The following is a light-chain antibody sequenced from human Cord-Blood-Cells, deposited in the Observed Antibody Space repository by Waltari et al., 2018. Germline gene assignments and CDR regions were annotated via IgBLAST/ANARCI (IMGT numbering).Light chain of an antibody. Sequence: DIQMTQSPSTLSASVVDRVTITCRASQSISSWLAWYQQKPGKAPKLLIYKASSLESGVPSRFSGSGSETEFTLTISSLQPDDFATYYCQQYNSYPKYTFGQGTKLEIK. V-gene: IGKV1-5*03. CDR1: QSISSW. CDR3: QQYNSYPKYT. CDR2: KAS. J-gene: IGKJ2*01.